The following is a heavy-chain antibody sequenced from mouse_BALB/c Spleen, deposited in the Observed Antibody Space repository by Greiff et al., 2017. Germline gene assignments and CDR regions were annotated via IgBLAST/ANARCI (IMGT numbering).Heavy chain of an antibody. V-gene: IGHV5-6*01. D-gene: IGHD1-1*01. CDR2: ISSGGSYT. CDR1: GFTFSSYG. J-gene: IGHJ4*01. CDR3: ARNYYGSSYAMDY. Sequence: EVHLVESGGDLVKPGGSLKLSCAASGFTFSSYGMSWVRQTPDKRLEWVATISSGGSYTYYPDSVKGRFTISRDNARNILYLQMSSLRSEDTAMYYCARNYYGSSYAMDYWGQGTSGTVSS.